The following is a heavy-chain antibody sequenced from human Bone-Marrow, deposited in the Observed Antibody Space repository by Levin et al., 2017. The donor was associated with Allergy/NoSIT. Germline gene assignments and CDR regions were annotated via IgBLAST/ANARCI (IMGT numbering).Heavy chain of an antibody. V-gene: IGHV3-33*01. J-gene: IGHJ6*02. Sequence: GGSLRLSCAASGFTFSSYGMHWVRQAPGKGLEWVAVIWYDGSNKYYADSVKGRFTISRDNSKNTLYLQMNSLRAEDTAVYYCARDPQMSSIAARGYYYYYDGMDVWGQGTTVTVSS. CDR2: IWYDGSNK. CDR3: ARDPQMSSIAARGYYYYYDGMDV. CDR1: GFTFSSYG. D-gene: IGHD6-6*01.